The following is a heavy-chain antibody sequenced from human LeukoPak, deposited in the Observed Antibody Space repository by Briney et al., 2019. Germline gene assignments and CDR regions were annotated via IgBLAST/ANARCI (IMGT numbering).Heavy chain of an antibody. CDR2: IYIGGNT. V-gene: IGHV3-NL1*01. D-gene: IGHD1-1*01. CDR1: GFTFSSYG. CDR3: ARTYNWNAAYFDY. Sequence: AGGSLRLSCAASGFTFSSYGMHWVRQALGKGLEWVSVIYIGGNTYYADSVKGRFTISRDNSQNTLYLQMNNLRAEDTAVYYCARTYNWNAAYFDYWGQGTLVTVSS. J-gene: IGHJ4*02.